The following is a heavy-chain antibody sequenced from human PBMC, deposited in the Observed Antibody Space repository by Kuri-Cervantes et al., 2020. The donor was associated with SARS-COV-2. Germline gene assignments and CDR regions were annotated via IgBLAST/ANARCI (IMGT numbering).Heavy chain of an antibody. Sequence: GSLRLSCAPSGFTFSSYAMSWVRQAPGKGLEWVSAISGSGGSTYYADSVKGRFTISRDNSKNTLYLQMNSLRAEDTAVYYCAKDLGRPNWFDPWGQGTLVTVSS. CDR3: AKDLGRPNWFDP. J-gene: IGHJ5*02. CDR2: ISGSGGST. V-gene: IGHV3-23*01. CDR1: GFTFSSYA.